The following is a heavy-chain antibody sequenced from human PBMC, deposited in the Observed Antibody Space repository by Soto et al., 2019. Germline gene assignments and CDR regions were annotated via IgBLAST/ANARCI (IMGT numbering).Heavy chain of an antibody. CDR2: IYYSGST. CDR1: GGSISSGDYY. J-gene: IGHJ4*02. CDR3: ARDLKFGQADY. D-gene: IGHD3-10*01. V-gene: IGHV4-30-4*01. Sequence: SETLSLTCTVSGGSISSGDYYWSWIRQPPGKGLEWIGYIYYSGSTFYNPSLKNRVTISLDTSKIQFSLKLSSVTAADTAVYYCARDLKFGQADYWGQGSQVTVS.